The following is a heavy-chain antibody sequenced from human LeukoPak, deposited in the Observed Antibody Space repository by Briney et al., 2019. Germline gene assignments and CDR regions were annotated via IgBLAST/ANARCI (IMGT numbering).Heavy chain of an antibody. CDR1: GGSISSSSYY. V-gene: IGHV4-39*07. D-gene: IGHD3-22*01. CDR3: ARARAYYDSSGYYEYFDY. CDR2: IYYSGST. J-gene: IGHJ4*02. Sequence: SSETLSLTCTVSGGSISSSSYYWGWIRQPPGKGLEWIGSIYYSGSTYYNPSLKSRVTISVDTSKNQFSLKLSSVTAADTAVYYCARARAYYDSSGYYEYFDYWGQGTLVTVSS.